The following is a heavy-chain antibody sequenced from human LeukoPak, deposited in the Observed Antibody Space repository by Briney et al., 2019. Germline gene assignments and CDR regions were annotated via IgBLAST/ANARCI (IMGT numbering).Heavy chain of an antibody. CDR3: ARCLQHHNWFDP. Sequence: SETLSLTCTVSGGSISSYYWSWIRQPPGKGLEWIGYISYSGSTNYNPSLKGRVTISVDTSKNQFSLKLSSVTAADTAVYYCARCLQHHNWFDPWGQGTLVTVSS. V-gene: IGHV4-59*01. D-gene: IGHD4-11*01. CDR1: GGSISSYY. J-gene: IGHJ5*02. CDR2: ISYSGST.